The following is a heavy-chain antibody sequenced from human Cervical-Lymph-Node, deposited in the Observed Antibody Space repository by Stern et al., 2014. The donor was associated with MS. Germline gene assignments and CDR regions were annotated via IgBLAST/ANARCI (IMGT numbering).Heavy chain of an antibody. CDR2: IDWDDDK. V-gene: IGHV2-70*04. J-gene: IGHJ5*01. Sequence: QVTLRESGPALVKPTQTLTLTCTFSGFSLNSRGTRVNWIRQPPGKAPEWLARIDWDDDKFYTTSLRARLTISTDAFKTHVVLTMTNMDPVDTARYYCARTSAYGYVDSWGQGTLVTVSS. CDR3: ARTSAYGYVDS. CDR1: GFSLNSRGTR. D-gene: IGHD5-18*01.